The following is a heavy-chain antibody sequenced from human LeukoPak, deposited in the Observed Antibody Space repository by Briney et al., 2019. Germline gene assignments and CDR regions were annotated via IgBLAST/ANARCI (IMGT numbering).Heavy chain of an antibody. CDR3: TRGTVTTLLGDY. Sequence: GGSLRLSCEASGFTFSSYEMNWVCQAPGKGLEWISYISSTGRTIYYADSVKGRFTISRDNAKNSLYLQMNSLRAEDSAVYYCTRGTVTTLLGDYWGQGTLVTVSS. V-gene: IGHV3-48*03. D-gene: IGHD4-17*01. J-gene: IGHJ4*02. CDR2: ISSTGRTI. CDR1: GFTFSSYE.